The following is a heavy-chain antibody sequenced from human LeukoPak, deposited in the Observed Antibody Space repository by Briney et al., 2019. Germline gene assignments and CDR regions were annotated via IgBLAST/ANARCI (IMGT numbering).Heavy chain of an antibody. J-gene: IGHJ4*02. CDR1: GFTFSSYA. D-gene: IGHD3-10*01. CDR2: ISGGGGST. V-gene: IGHV3-23*01. Sequence: PGGSLRLSCAASGFTFSSYAMSWVRQAPGKGLEWVSAISGGGGSTYYADSVKGRFTISRDNSKNTLYLQMNSLRAEDTAVYYCAREMEGYYGSGSYGYWGQGTLVTVSS. CDR3: AREMEGYYGSGSYGY.